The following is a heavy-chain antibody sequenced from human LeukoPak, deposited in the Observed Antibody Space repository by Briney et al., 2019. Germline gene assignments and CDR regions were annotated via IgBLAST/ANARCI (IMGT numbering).Heavy chain of an antibody. CDR3: ARDPSYYDSSGYYWDYYYYYGMDV. Sequence: GSLRLSCAASGFTFSSYAMHWVRQAPGKGLEWVAVISYDGSNKYYADSVKGRFTISRDNSKNTLYLQMNSLRAEDTAVYYCARDPSYYDSSGYYWDYYYYYGMDVWGQGTTVTVSS. D-gene: IGHD3-22*01. CDR2: ISYDGSNK. V-gene: IGHV3-30-3*01. J-gene: IGHJ6*02. CDR1: GFTFSSYA.